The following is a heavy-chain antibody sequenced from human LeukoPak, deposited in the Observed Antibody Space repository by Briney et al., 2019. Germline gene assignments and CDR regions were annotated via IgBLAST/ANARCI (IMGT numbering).Heavy chain of an antibody. V-gene: IGHV3-74*01. D-gene: IGHD2-15*01. J-gene: IGHJ4*02. CDR2: IKGDGSST. Sequence: PGGSLRPSCAASGFTFSDYWMHWVRQAPGTGLVWVSDIKGDGSSTRYVDSVKGRFTISRDNAKNTLYLQMNSLRAEDTAMYYCVRDGMGAIVYDCWGQGTLVTVSS. CDR3: VRDGMGAIVYDC. CDR1: GFTFSDYW.